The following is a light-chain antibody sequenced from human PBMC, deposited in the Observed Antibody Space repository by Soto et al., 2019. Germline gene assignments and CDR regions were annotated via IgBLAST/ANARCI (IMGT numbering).Light chain of an antibody. CDR3: QTWGTGTNWV. V-gene: IGLV4-69*01. CDR1: SGHSSYA. Sequence: QLVLTQSPSASASLGASVKLSCTLSSGHSSYAIAWHQQQPEKGPRYLMKLNSDGSHSKGDGIPDRFSGSSSGAERYLTISSLQSEAEADYYCQTWGTGTNWVFGGGTQLTVL. J-gene: IGLJ3*02. CDR2: LNSDGSH.